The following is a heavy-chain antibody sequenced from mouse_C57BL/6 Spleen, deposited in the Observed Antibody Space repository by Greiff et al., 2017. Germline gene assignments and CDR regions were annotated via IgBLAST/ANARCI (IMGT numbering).Heavy chain of an antibody. Sequence: VQLQESGAELVKPGASVKISCKASGYAFSSYWMNWVKQRPGKGLEWIGQIYPGDGDTNYNGKFKGKATLTADKSSSTAYMQLSSLTSEDAAVYFCARSTGTRYVDVWGTGTTVTVSS. J-gene: IGHJ1*03. D-gene: IGHD4-1*02. CDR2: IYPGDGDT. CDR1: GYAFSSYW. V-gene: IGHV1-80*01. CDR3: ARSTGTRYVDV.